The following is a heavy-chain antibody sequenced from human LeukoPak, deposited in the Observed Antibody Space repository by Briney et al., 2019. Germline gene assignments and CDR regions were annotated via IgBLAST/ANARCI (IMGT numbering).Heavy chain of an antibody. CDR1: GGSFSGYY. V-gene: IGHV4-34*01. Sequence: SETLSLTCAVYGGSFSGYYWSWIRQPPGKGLEWIGEINHSGSTNYNPSLKSRVTISVDTSKNQFSLKLSSVTAADTAVYYCARVLHYGMDVWGQGTTVTVSS. CDR3: ARVLHYGMDV. CDR2: INHSGST. J-gene: IGHJ6*02.